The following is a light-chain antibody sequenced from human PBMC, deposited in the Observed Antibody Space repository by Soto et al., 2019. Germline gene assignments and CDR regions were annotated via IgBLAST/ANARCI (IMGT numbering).Light chain of an antibody. CDR2: DGS. CDR3: CSYVGNSAWV. CDR1: SSDVGSYNL. V-gene: IGLV2-23*01. Sequence: QSALTQPASVSGSPGQSITISCTGTSSDVGSYNLVSWYQQHPGKAPKLLIYDGSKRPLGVSNRFSESKSGNTASLTISGLQAEDEADYYCCSYVGNSAWVFGSGTKVTVL. J-gene: IGLJ1*01.